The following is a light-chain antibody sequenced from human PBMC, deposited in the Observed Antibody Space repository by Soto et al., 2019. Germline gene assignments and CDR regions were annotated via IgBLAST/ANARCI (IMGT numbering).Light chain of an antibody. CDR3: QQYGSSPRT. CDR2: GAS. CDR1: QSVSSSY. J-gene: IGKJ2*01. Sequence: EIVLTQSPGTLSLSPGERATLSCRASQSVSSSYLALYQQKPGQAPRLLIYGASSRATGIPDRFSGSGSGTDFNLTLSRLEPEDFAVYYCQQYGSSPRTFGQGTKLEIK. V-gene: IGKV3-20*01.